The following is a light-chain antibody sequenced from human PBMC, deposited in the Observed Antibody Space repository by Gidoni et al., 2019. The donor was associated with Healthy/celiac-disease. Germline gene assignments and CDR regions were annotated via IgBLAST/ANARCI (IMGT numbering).Light chain of an antibody. CDR2: DAS. Sequence: DIEMTRFPSSLSASVGDRVTITCQASQDISNYLNWYQQKPGKAPKLLIYDASNLETGVPSRFSEGRSGTDFTFAISSLQPEDIATYYYQQYDNLPYTFGQGTKLEIK. CDR1: QDISNY. J-gene: IGKJ2*01. CDR3: QQYDNLPYT. V-gene: IGKV1-33*01.